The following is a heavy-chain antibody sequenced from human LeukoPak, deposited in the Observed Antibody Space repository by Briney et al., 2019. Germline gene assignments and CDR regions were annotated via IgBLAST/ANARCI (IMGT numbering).Heavy chain of an antibody. CDR2: ISESGGGT. CDR1: GFTFNSYG. Sequence: GGSLRLSCAASGFTFNSYGMTWVRQAPGKGLEWVSSISESGGGTYYADSVKGRFTISRDNAKNTVYLQMNSLSAEDTAVYYCASVFDSWGQGFLVTVSS. V-gene: IGHV3-23*01. D-gene: IGHD5/OR15-5a*01. J-gene: IGHJ4*02. CDR3: ASVFDS.